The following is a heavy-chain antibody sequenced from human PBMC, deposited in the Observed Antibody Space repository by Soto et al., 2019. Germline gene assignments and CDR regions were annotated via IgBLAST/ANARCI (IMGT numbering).Heavy chain of an antibody. CDR3: ARDSYYDILTGKGRDAFDI. D-gene: IGHD3-9*01. CDR2: IYSGGST. CDR1: GFTVTSNF. J-gene: IGHJ3*02. V-gene: IGHV3-66*01. Sequence: EVQLVESGGGLVQPGGSLRLSCAASGFTVTSNFMSWVRQAPGKGLEWVSVIYSGGSTYYADSVKGRFTISRDNSKNTLYLQMNSLRAEETAVYYCARDSYYDILTGKGRDAFDIWGQGTMVTVSS.